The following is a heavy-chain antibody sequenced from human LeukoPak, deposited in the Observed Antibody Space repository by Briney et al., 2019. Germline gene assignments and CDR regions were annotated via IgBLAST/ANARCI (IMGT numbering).Heavy chain of an antibody. J-gene: IGHJ4*02. Sequence: GGSLRLSCAASGFTFSTYAMSWVRQAPGKGLEWVSVISGSGDSTYYADSVKGRFTISRDTAKNSLYLQMNSLRVEDTAIYYCARDPDGDYDFDYWGQGTLVIVSS. V-gene: IGHV3-23*01. CDR3: ARDPDGDYDFDY. D-gene: IGHD4-17*01. CDR1: GFTFSTYA. CDR2: ISGSGDST.